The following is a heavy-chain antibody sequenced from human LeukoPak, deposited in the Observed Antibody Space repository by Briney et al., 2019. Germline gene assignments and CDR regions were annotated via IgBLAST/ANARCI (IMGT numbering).Heavy chain of an antibody. D-gene: IGHD5-12*01. CDR1: GFTFSNYG. J-gene: IGHJ2*01. V-gene: IGHV3-23*01. CDR2: ITASGGST. Sequence: PGGSLRLSCAASGFTFSNYGMSWVRQAPGKGLEWVSGITASGGSTYYTDSVKGRFTISRDNSKNTLYLQMNSLRPEDTSVYYCAKDEEPKRGGLFGFFGLWGRGTLVTVSS. CDR3: AKDEEPKRGGLFGFFGL.